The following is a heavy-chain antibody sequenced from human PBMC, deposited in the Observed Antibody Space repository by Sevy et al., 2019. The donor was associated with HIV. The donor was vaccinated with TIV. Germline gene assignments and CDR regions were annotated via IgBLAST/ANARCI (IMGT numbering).Heavy chain of an antibody. CDR2: IYYSGST. Sequence: SETLSLTCTVSGGSISSYYWSWIRQPPGKGLEWMGYIYYSGSTNYNPSLKSRVTISVDTSKNQFSLKLSSVTAADTAVYYCARERGYNWNWGLYYGMDVWGQGTTVTVSS. V-gene: IGHV4-59*13. CDR3: ARERGYNWNWGLYYGMDV. D-gene: IGHD1-7*01. CDR1: GGSISSYY. J-gene: IGHJ6*02.